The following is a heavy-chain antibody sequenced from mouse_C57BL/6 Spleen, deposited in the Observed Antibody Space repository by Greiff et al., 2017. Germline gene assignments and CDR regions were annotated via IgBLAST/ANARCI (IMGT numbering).Heavy chain of an antibody. CDR3: ARYAGDYYYSFDV. J-gene: IGHJ1*03. Sequence: QVQLQQPGAELVMPGASVKLSCKASGYTFTSYWMHWVKQRPGQGLEWIGEIDPSDSYTNYNQQFKGKSTLTVDKSSSTAYMQLSSLTSEDSAVYYCARYAGDYYYSFDVWGTGTTVTVSS. CDR1: GYTFTSYW. CDR2: IDPSDSYT. V-gene: IGHV1-69*01. D-gene: IGHD1-1*01.